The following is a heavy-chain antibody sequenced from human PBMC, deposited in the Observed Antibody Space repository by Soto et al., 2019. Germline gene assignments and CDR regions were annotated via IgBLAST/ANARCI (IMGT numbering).Heavy chain of an antibody. CDR3: ARGGAGLIVVVPAASPQAMDV. Sequence: SETLSLTCAVHGGSFSGYYWIWIRQPPGKGLEWIGEINHSGSTNYNQTLKSRVTTSVDTSKNQFSLKLSYVTAAGTAVYYCARGGAGLIVVVPAASPQAMDVWGQGTTVTVSS. CDR2: INHSGST. J-gene: IGHJ6*02. V-gene: IGHV4-34*01. D-gene: IGHD2-2*01. CDR1: GGSFSGYY.